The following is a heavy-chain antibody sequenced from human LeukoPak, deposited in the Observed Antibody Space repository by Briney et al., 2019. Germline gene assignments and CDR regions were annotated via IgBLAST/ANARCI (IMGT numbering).Heavy chain of an antibody. D-gene: IGHD1-26*01. CDR2: IKSDGITI. CDR1: GFTFSNYM. Sequence: GGSLRLSCAASGFTFSNYMMHWVRQAPGKGLVWVSRIKSDGITITYADSVKGRFTISRDNAKNTLYLQMNSLRAEDTAVYYCARHRGELLFWFDPWGQGTLVTVSS. CDR3: ARHRGELLFWFDP. J-gene: IGHJ5*02. V-gene: IGHV3-74*01.